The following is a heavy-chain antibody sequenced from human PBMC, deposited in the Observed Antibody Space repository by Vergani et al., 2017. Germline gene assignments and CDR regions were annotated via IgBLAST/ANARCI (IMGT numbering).Heavy chain of an antibody. J-gene: IGHJ4*02. CDR2: ISSSSSYI. CDR3: ARDIQTMVRGVIPDY. CDR1: GFTFSSYS. V-gene: IGHV3-21*01. Sequence: EVQLVESGGGLVKPGGSLRLSCAASGFTFSSYSMNWVRQAPGKGLEWISSISSSSSYIYYADSVKGRFTISRDNAKNSLYLQTNSLRAEDTAVYYCARDIQTMVRGVIPDYWGQGTLVTVSS. D-gene: IGHD3-10*01.